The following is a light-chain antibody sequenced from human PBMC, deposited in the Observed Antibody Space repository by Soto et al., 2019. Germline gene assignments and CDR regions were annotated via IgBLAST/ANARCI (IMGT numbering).Light chain of an antibody. CDR3: QQANSFPLT. V-gene: IGKV1-39*01. CDR1: QTINSY. CDR2: VAS. J-gene: IGKJ4*01. Sequence: DIQMTQSPSSLSASVGDTITITCRASQTINSYLNWYQQKPGQAPKLLIYVASSLQSGVPSRFSGRGSGTDFTLTISSLEPEDFATYFCQQANSFPLTFGGGTKVEIK.